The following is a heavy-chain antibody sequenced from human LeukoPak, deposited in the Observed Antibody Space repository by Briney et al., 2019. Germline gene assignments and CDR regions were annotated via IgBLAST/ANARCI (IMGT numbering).Heavy chain of an antibody. V-gene: IGHV3-7*01. D-gene: IGHD3-9*01. CDR2: INKDGSEE. CDR3: ARNFDGDDY. Sequence: GGSLRLSCAASGFGFSDYWMSWVRQSPGKGLEWVANINKDGSEEYHLDSVKGRFTISRDNAQNSLYLQMNSLRAEDTAVYYCARNFDGDDYWGQGTLVTVSS. CDR1: GFGFSDYW. J-gene: IGHJ4*02.